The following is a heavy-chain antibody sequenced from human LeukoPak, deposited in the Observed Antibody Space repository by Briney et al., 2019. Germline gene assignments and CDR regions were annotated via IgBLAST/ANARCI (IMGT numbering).Heavy chain of an antibody. CDR3: VVGDYGGNSGVFDFDY. Sequence: GGSLRLSCAASGFTFSSYTMNWVRQAPGKGLEWVSYIDLSGSTLYYVDSVKGRFTISRDNSKNTLYLQMNSLRAEDTAVYYCVVGDYGGNSGVFDFDYWGQGTLVTVSS. J-gene: IGHJ4*02. CDR1: GFTFSSYT. CDR2: IDLSGSTL. V-gene: IGHV3-48*01. D-gene: IGHD4-23*01.